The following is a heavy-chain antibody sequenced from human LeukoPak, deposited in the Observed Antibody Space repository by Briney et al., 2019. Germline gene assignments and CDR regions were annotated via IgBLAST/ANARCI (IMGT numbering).Heavy chain of an antibody. CDR3: AKDPSFRPGYFDY. Sequence: GGSLRLSCAASGFTFSDYWMNWVRQAPGKGLEWVANIKEDGSEKYYVDSVKGRFTISRDNAKNSLYLQMNSLTAEDTAVYYCAKDPSFRPGYFDYWGQGTLVTVSS. J-gene: IGHJ4*02. CDR1: GFTFSDYW. V-gene: IGHV3-7*01. CDR2: IKEDGSEK.